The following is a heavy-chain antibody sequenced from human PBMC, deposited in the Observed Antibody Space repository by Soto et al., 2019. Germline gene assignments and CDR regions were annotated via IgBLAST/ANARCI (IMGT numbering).Heavy chain of an antibody. CDR1: GGSISSGGYY. CDR3: ARDHHYYDSRGYSGTYYYYGMDV. V-gene: IGHV4-31*03. Sequence: QVQLQESGPGLVKPSQTLSLTCTVSGGSISSGGYYWSWIRQHPGKGLEWIGYIYYSGSTYYNPSLKSRVTISVDTSKNQVSLKLSSVTAADTAVYYCARDHHYYDSRGYSGTYYYYGMDVWGQGTTVTVSS. D-gene: IGHD3-22*01. CDR2: IYYSGST. J-gene: IGHJ6*02.